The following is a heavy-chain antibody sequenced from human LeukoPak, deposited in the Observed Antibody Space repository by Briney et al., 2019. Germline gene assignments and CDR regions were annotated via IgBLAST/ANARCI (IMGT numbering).Heavy chain of an antibody. D-gene: IGHD3-10*01. CDR2: IYPSDSDT. CDR1: GYTFISYW. V-gene: IGHV5-51*01. Sequence: PGESLQIPCQGSGYTFISYWIVWVRQMPGKGLEWMGIIYPSDSDTRYSPSFQGQVTISADKSISTAYLQWSSLKASDTAMYYCARAKYYYGSGTIAGFDYWGQGTLVTVSS. J-gene: IGHJ4*02. CDR3: ARAKYYYGSGTIAGFDY.